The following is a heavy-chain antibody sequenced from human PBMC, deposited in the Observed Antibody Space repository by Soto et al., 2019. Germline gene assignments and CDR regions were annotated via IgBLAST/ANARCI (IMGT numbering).Heavy chain of an antibody. CDR3: ARLSLQLVDISTYYYYVIDV. D-gene: IGHD2-2*01. V-gene: IGHV4-39*01. CDR1: GVSISSGTCY. CDR2: IYYRGTT. Sequence: PSATLSLTCTVSGVSISSGTCYWGWIRQPPGKGLEWIANIYYRGTTYYHPSLKSRLTISMDTSKNQFSLKLRSVTAADTAVYYCARLSLQLVDISTYYYYVIDVWGQGTTVTVSS. J-gene: IGHJ6*02.